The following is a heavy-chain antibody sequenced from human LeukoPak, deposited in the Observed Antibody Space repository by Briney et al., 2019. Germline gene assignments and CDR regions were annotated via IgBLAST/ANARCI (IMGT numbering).Heavy chain of an antibody. J-gene: IGHJ1*01. CDR3: ARDRYYDSSGKNPFAKYFDH. CDR1: GGTFSSYA. D-gene: IGHD3-22*01. Sequence: SVKVSCKASGGTFSSYAISWVRQAPGQGLEWMGGIIPIFGTANYAQKFQGRVTITADESTSTAYMELSSLRSEDTAVYYCARDRYYDSSGKNPFAKYFDHWGQGTLVTVSS. V-gene: IGHV1-69*13. CDR2: IIPIFGTA.